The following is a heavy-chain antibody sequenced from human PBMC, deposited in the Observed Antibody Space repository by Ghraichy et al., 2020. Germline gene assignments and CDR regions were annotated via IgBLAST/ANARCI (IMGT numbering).Heavy chain of an antibody. Sequence: GGSLRLSCAASGFTFSNAWMSWVRQAPGKGLEWVGRIKSKTDGGTTDYAAPVKGRFTISRDDSKNTLYLQMNSLKTEDTAVYYCTTDYYDSSGYPDYWGQGTLVTVSS. CDR3: TTDYYDSSGYPDY. CDR1: GFTFSNAW. CDR2: IKSKTDGGTT. J-gene: IGHJ4*02. V-gene: IGHV3-15*01. D-gene: IGHD3-22*01.